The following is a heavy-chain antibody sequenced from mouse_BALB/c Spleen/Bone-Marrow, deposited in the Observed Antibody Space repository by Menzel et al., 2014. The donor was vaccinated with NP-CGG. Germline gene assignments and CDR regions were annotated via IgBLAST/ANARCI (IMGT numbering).Heavy chain of an antibody. CDR1: GFNIKDTY. CDR2: IDPANGNT. D-gene: IGHD2-2*01. J-gene: IGHJ4*01. CDR3: ARWLRRYYAMDY. Sequence: VQLQQSGAELVKPGASVKLSCTASGFNIKDTYMHWVKQRPEQGLEWIGRIDPANGNTKYDPKFQGKATITADTSSNTAYLQLRSLASEDTAVYYCARWLRRYYAMDYWGQGTSVTVSS. V-gene: IGHV14-3*02.